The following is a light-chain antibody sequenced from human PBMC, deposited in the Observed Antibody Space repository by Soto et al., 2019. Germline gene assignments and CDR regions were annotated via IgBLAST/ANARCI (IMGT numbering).Light chain of an antibody. V-gene: IGKV3-20*01. J-gene: IGKJ4*01. Sequence: VMTQSPGTLSLSPGERATLSCKASQSVSSNYLALFQQKPCQAPRLLIYGASSRATGIPDRFSGSGSGTDFTLTISRLEPEDFAVYFCQQYGSPPFTFGGGTKVDIK. CDR3: QQYGSPPFT. CDR1: QSVSSNY. CDR2: GAS.